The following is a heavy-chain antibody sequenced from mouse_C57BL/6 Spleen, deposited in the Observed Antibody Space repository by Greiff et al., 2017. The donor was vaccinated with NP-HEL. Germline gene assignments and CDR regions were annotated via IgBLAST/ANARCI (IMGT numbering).Heavy chain of an antibody. Sequence: VQLQQSGPVLVKPGASVKMSCKASGYTFTDYYMNWVKQSHGKSLEWIGVINPYNGGTSYNQKFKGKATLTVDKSTSTAYMELNSLTSEDSAVYYCARSSDGYPFAYWGQGTLVTVSA. CDR3: ARSSDGYPFAY. J-gene: IGHJ3*01. D-gene: IGHD2-3*01. V-gene: IGHV1-19*01. CDR2: INPYNGGT. CDR1: GYTFTDYY.